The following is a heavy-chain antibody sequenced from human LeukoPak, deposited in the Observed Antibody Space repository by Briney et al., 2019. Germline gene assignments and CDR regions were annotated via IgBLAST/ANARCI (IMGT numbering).Heavy chain of an antibody. D-gene: IGHD6-6*01. CDR1: GGSLSGYY. CDR3: ASSSPAHDY. Sequence: PSETLSLTCAVYGGSLSGYYWSWIRQPPGKGLEWIGEINHSGSTNYNPSLKSRVTISVDTSKNQFSLRVYFVTAADTAVYYCASSSPAHDYWGQGTLVTVSS. J-gene: IGHJ4*02. V-gene: IGHV4-34*01. CDR2: INHSGST.